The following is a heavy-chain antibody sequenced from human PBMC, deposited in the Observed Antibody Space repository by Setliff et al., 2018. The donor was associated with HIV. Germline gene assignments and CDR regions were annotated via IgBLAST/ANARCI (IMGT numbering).Heavy chain of an antibody. V-gene: IGHV2-26*01. J-gene: IGHJ4*02. Sequence: ASGPTLVNPTETLTLTCTVSGFSLSNTRMGVSWIRQPPGKALEWLTHIFSDDEKSYSTSLKSRLTISKDTSKSQVVLTMTNLDPVDTATYYCARLMKTYYYDTSGYYAPWGNFDHWGQGTLVTVSS. CDR1: GFSLSNTRMG. CDR2: IFSDDEK. D-gene: IGHD3-22*01. CDR3: ARLMKTYYYDTSGYYAPWGNFDH.